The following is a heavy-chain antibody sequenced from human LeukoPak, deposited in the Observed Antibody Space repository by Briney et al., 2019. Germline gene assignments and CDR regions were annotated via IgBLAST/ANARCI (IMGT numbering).Heavy chain of an antibody. CDR3: ARAASYGPYYYYYYMDV. Sequence: PSETLSLTCTVSAGSISSYYWSWIRQPPGKGLEWIGHIYYSGSTNYNPSLKSRVTISVDTSKNQFSLKLSSVTAADTAVYYCARAASYGPYYYYYYMDVWGKGTTVTVSS. D-gene: IGHD5-18*01. J-gene: IGHJ6*03. CDR2: IYYSGST. V-gene: IGHV4-59*01. CDR1: AGSISSYY.